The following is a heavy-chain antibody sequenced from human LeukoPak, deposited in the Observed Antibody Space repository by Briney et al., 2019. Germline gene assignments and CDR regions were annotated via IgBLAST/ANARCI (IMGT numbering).Heavy chain of an antibody. CDR1: GGSISSSSYY. CDR2: NYYSGST. CDR3: ARDRTYYYDSSRYIFDY. D-gene: IGHD3-22*01. V-gene: IGHV4-39*07. J-gene: IGHJ4*02. Sequence: SETLSLTCTVSGGSISSSSYYWGWIRQPPGKGLEWIGSNYYSGSTYYNPSLKSRVTISVDTSKNQFSLKLSSVTAADTAVYYCARDRTYYYDSSRYIFDYWGQGTLVTVSS.